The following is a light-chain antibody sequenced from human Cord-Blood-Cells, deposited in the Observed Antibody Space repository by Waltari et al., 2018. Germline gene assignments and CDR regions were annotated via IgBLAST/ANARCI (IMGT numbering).Light chain of an antibody. J-gene: IGLJ2*01. Sequence: QSVLTQPPSVAGALGQRAKISCTGSSANIGAAYDVHRYQQLPGTAPKLLIYGNRPRPSGGPARFAGSKCCTSAPLAITGLQAEDDSAYSCRSQDRSLCGSVFGEETRMTAL. CDR1: SANIGAAYD. V-gene: IGLV1-40*01. CDR3: RSQDRSLCGSV. CDR2: GNR.